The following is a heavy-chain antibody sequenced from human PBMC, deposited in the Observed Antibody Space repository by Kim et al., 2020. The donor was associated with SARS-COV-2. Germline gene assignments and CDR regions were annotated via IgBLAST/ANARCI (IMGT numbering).Heavy chain of an antibody. Sequence: SVKGRFTSSRDNSKNTLYLQMNSLRAEDTAVYYCAKDRRTGYSSLYYFDYWGQGTLVTVSS. V-gene: IGHV3-30*02. J-gene: IGHJ4*02. CDR3: AKDRRTGYSSLYYFDY. D-gene: IGHD6-19*01.